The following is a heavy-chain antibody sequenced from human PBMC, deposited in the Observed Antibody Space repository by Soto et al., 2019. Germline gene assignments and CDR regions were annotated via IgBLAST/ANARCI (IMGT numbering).Heavy chain of an antibody. CDR1: GFAFSTYP. CDR3: AKGFLFGYDFLFPDY. J-gene: IGHJ4*02. Sequence: GGSLRLSCAASGFAFSTYPMSSVRQAPGKGLEWVSSINNSAGSTYDADSVKGRFTISRDNSKNTLYLQMNSLRVEDTSVYYCAKGFLFGYDFLFPDYWCQGTLVTVSS. CDR2: INNSAGST. V-gene: IGHV3-23*01. D-gene: IGHD3-3*01.